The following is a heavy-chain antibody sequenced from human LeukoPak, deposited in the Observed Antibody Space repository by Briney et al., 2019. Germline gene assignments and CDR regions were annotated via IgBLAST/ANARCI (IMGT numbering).Heavy chain of an antibody. CDR3: AREEVLQWLVW. J-gene: IGHJ4*02. CDR2: IKQDGSEK. CDR1: GLTFSSYW. Sequence: GGSLGLSCAASGLTFSSYWMSWVRQAPGKGLEWVANIKQDGSEKYYVDSVKGRFTISRDNAKNSLYLQMNSLRAEDTAVYYCAREEVLQWLVWWGQGTLVTVSS. V-gene: IGHV3-7*01. D-gene: IGHD6-19*01.